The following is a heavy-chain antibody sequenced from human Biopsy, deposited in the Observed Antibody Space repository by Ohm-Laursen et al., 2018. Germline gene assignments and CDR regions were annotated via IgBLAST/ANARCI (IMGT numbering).Heavy chain of an antibody. J-gene: IGHJ2*01. CDR1: GYTFSDYI. CDR3: ARVEDSTRHWYFDL. CDR2: INTRRGDT. V-gene: IGHV1-18*01. D-gene: IGHD2-2*01. Sequence: ASVKVSCKASGYTFSDYILNWVRQAPGQGLEWMGWINTRRGDTNYAQKFQGRVTKTRDTSTTTVFMELTSLRSDDTAMYYCARVEDSTRHWYFDLWGRGTQVTVSS.